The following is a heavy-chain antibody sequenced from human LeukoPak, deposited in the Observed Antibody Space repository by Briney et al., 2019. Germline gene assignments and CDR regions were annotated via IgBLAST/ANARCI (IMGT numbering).Heavy chain of an antibody. Sequence: PSETLSLTCTVSGGSISSSSYYWGWIRQPPGNGLEWIGNIYYSGSNYYNPSLKSRVTISLDTSKNQFSLKLSSVTAADTAVYYCARRDIAARLNWFDPWGQGTLVTVSS. CDR2: IYYSGSN. CDR3: ARRDIAARLNWFDP. V-gene: IGHV4-39*01. J-gene: IGHJ5*02. CDR1: GGSISSSSYY. D-gene: IGHD6-6*01.